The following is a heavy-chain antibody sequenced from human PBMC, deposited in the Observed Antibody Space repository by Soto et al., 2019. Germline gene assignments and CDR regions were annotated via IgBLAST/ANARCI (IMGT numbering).Heavy chain of an antibody. CDR3: ARERCSGGDCYFDY. Sequence: QVQLVESGGGVVQPGRSLRLSCAASGFNFSTYGMYWVRQAPGKGLEWVAVIWYDGSNKYYADAVMGRFTISRDNSKNTLYLQMNSLRAEDTAVYYCARERCSGGDCYFDYWGQGTLVTVSS. CDR1: GFNFSTYG. CDR2: IWYDGSNK. V-gene: IGHV3-33*01. D-gene: IGHD2-21*02. J-gene: IGHJ4*02.